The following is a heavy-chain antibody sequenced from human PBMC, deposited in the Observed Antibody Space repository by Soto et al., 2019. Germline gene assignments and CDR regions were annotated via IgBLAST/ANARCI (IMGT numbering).Heavy chain of an antibody. CDR1: GVSISSYY. Sequence: SEALCLTCTVSGVSISSYYWSWILQPAGKGLEWIGRIYTSGSTNYNPSLKSRVTMSVDTSKNQFSLKLSSVTAADTAVYYCARAVDSGGFPDAFDIWGQGTMVTVSS. CDR3: ARAVDSGGFPDAFDI. J-gene: IGHJ3*02. V-gene: IGHV4-4*07. CDR2: IYTSGST. D-gene: IGHD3-22*01.